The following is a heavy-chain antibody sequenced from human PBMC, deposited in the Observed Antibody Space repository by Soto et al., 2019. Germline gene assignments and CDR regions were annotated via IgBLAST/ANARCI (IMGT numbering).Heavy chain of an antibody. J-gene: IGHJ4*02. CDR3: ASSPRGDSAGMGY. D-gene: IGHD4-17*01. CDR1: GGSFSGYY. Sequence: ETLSLTCAVYGGSFSGYYWSWIRQPPGKGLEWIGEINHSGSTNYNPSLKSRVTISVDTSKNQFSLKLSSVTAADTAVYYCASSPRGDSAGMGYWGQGTLVTVSS. V-gene: IGHV4-34*01. CDR2: INHSGST.